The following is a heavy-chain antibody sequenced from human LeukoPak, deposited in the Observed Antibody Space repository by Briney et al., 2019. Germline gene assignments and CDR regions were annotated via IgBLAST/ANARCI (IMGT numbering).Heavy chain of an antibody. CDR3: ATDPPILLVGEYYYYYYMDV. CDR1: GYTFTSYG. V-gene: IGHV1-18*01. J-gene: IGHJ6*03. D-gene: IGHD3-10*01. Sequence: ASVKVSCKASGYTFTSYGISWVRHAPGQGLEWMGWISAYNGNTNYAQKLQGRVTMTTDTSTSTAYMELGSLRSDDTPVYYCATDPPILLVGEYYYYYYMDVWGKGTPVTVSS. CDR2: ISAYNGNT.